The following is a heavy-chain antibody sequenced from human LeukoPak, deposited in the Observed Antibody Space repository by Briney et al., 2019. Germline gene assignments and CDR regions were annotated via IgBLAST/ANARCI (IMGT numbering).Heavy chain of an antibody. D-gene: IGHD3-22*01. CDR3: AKDMHYDSSGYYGLQFDS. Sequence: PGGSLRLSCAASGFTFSGYGMHWVRQAPGKGLEWVAVISYDGSNKYYADSVKGRFTNAGDNSKNILYLQMNSLRADDTAVYYCAKDMHYDSSGYYGLQFDSWGQGTLVTVSS. CDR1: GFTFSGYG. CDR2: ISYDGSNK. V-gene: IGHV3-30*18. J-gene: IGHJ4*02.